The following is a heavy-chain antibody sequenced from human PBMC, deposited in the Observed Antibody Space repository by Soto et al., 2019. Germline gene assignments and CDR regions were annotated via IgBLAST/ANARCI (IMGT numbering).Heavy chain of an antibody. V-gene: IGHV3-66*01. CDR3: ARAFIGVAGYFDY. J-gene: IGHJ4*02. D-gene: IGHD6-19*01. CDR2: IYSGGDT. Sequence: LRLSCAASGFTVSSDYMSWVRRAPGKGLEWVSVIYSGGDTHYADSVKGRFTISRDNSKNTLYLQMNSLRAEDTAVYYCARAFIGVAGYFDYWGQGTLVTVSS. CDR1: GFTVSSDY.